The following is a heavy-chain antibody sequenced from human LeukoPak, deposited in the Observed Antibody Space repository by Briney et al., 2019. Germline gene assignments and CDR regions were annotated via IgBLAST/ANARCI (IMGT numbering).Heavy chain of an antibody. D-gene: IGHD3-22*01. CDR1: GGSISSYY. Sequence: SETLSLTCTVSGGSISSYYWSWIRQPAGKGLEWIGRIYTSGSTNYNPSLKSRVTMSVDTSKNQFSLKLSSVTAADTAVYYCARGAVVRYDSSGYFFDYWGQGTLVTVSS. CDR2: IYTSGST. V-gene: IGHV4-4*07. CDR3: ARGAVVRYDSSGYFFDY. J-gene: IGHJ4*02.